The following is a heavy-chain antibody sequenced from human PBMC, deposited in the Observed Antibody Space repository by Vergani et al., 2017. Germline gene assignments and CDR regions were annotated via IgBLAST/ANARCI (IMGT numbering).Heavy chain of an antibody. CDR2: ISSSSSYI. CDR3: ARDRVSHWELLGWFDP. Sequence: EVQLVESGGGLVKPGGSLRLSCAASGFTFSSYSMNWVRQAPGKGLEWVSSISSSSSYIYYADSVKGRFTISRENAKNSLYLQMNSLRAEDTAVYYCARDRVSHWELLGWFDPWGQGTLVTVSS. V-gene: IGHV3-21*01. J-gene: IGHJ5*02. D-gene: IGHD1-26*01. CDR1: GFTFSSYS.